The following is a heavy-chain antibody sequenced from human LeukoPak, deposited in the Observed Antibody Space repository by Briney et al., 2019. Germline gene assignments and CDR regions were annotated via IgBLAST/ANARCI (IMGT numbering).Heavy chain of an antibody. D-gene: IGHD5-24*01. CDR1: GFTFSSYS. CDR3: ATTLATTRSFDY. J-gene: IGHJ4*02. Sequence: GGSLRLSCAASGFTFSSYSMNWVRQAPGKGLEWVSAISGSGGSTYYADSVKGRFTISRDNSKNTLYLQMNSLRAEDTAVYYCATTLATTRSFDYWGQGTLVTVSS. V-gene: IGHV3-23*01. CDR2: ISGSGGST.